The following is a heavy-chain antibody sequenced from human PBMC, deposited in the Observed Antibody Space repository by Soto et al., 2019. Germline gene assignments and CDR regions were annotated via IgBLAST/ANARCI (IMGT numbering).Heavy chain of an antibody. Sequence: GGSLRLSCAASGFTFSSYSMNWVRQAPGKGLEWVSSISSSSSYIYYADSVKGRFIISRDNAKNSLYLQMNSLRAEDTAVYYCARGECLIAAAGTDAFDIWGQGTMVTVSS. CDR3: ARGECLIAAAGTDAFDI. D-gene: IGHD6-13*01. V-gene: IGHV3-21*01. CDR2: ISSSSSYI. J-gene: IGHJ3*02. CDR1: GFTFSSYS.